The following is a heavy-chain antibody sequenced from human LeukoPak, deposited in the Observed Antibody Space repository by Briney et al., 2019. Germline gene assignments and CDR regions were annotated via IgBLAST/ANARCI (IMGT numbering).Heavy chain of an antibody. J-gene: IGHJ6*03. D-gene: IGHD3-10*01. V-gene: IGHV1-8*01. CDR2: MNPNSGNT. CDR3: ARGRVRQTGALYYYYMDV. Sequence: ASVKVSCKASGYTSTSYDINWVRQATGQGLEWMGWMNPNSGNTGYAQKFQGRVTMTRNTSISTAYMELSSLSSEDTAVYYCARGRVRQTGALYYYYMDVWGKGTTVTISS. CDR1: GYTSTSYD.